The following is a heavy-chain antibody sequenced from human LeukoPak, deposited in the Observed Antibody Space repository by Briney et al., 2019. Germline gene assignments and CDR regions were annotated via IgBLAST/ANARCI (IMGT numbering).Heavy chain of an antibody. CDR1: GYTFTGYY. V-gene: IGHV1-2*02. CDR3: AVIAVVGLNKADAFDI. J-gene: IGHJ3*02. D-gene: IGHD3-22*01. Sequence: ASVKVSCKASGYTFTGYYMHWVRQAPGQGLEWMGWINPNSGGTNYAQKFQGRVTMTRDTSISTAYMELSRLRSDDTAVYYCAVIAVVGLNKADAFDIWGQGTMVTVSS. CDR2: INPNSGGT.